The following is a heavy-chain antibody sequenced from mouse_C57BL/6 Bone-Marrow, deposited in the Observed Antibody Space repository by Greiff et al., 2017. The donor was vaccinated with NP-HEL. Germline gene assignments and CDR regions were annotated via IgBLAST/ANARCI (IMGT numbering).Heavy chain of an antibody. CDR3: ARSWRRRGYFDV. CDR1: GYSFTGYF. Sequence: EVQVVESGPELVKPGDSVKISCKASGYSFTGYFMNWVMQSHGKSLEWIGRINPYNGDTFYNQKFKGKATLTVDKSSSTAHMELRSLTSEDSAVYYCARSWRRRGYFDVWGTGTTVTVSS. J-gene: IGHJ1*03. V-gene: IGHV1-20*01. CDR2: INPYNGDT.